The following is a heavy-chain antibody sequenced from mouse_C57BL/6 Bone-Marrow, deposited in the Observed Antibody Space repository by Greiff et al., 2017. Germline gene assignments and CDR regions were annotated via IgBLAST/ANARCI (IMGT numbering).Heavy chain of an antibody. CDR2: IYPGGGYT. V-gene: IGHV1-63*01. CDR1: GYTFTNYW. CDR3: ARCNWDVGFDY. Sequence: QVQLQQSGAELVRPGTSVKMSCKASGYTFTNYWIGWAKQRPGHGLEWIGDIYPGGGYTNYNEKFKGKATLTADKSSSTAYMQFNSLTSEGSAIYYCARCNWDVGFDYWGKGTTLTVSS. J-gene: IGHJ2*01. D-gene: IGHD4-1*02.